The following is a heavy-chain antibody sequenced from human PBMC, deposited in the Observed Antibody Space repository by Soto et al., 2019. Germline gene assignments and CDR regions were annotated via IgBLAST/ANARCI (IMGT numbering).Heavy chain of an antibody. CDR2: ISGSGGKT. J-gene: IGHJ4*02. D-gene: IGHD2-2*01. CDR1: AFTFSSYA. CDR3: AKRKVAADIGGALDY. Sequence: EVQLLESGGGLVQPGGSLRLSCAASAFTFSSYAMIWVRQAPGKGLEWVSFISGSGGKTFYADSVKGRFTISRDNSKNTLYLQMNSLRAKDTAVYYCAKRKVAADIGGALDYWGQGTMVTVSS. V-gene: IGHV3-23*01.